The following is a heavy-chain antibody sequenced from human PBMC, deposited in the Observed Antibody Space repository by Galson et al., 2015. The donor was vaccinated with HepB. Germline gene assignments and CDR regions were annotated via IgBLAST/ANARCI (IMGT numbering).Heavy chain of an antibody. CDR3: ARGGSPGSVYMWFDP. J-gene: IGHJ5*02. CDR1: GGSISNYY. D-gene: IGHD3-10*01. V-gene: IGHV4-59*01. Sequence: SETLSLTCTVSGGSISNYYWSWIRQPPGKGLEWIGYIYYTGSTNYNPSLKSRAAISVDTSKNHFSLELSSVTTADTAVYYCARGGSPGSVYMWFDPWGQGTLVTVSS. CDR2: IYYTGST.